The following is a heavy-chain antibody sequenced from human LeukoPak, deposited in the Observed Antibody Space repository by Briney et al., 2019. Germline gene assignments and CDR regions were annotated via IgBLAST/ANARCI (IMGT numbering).Heavy chain of an antibody. Sequence: PGRSLRLSCAASGFTFSSYGMTWVRQAPGKGLEWVANIKQDGSEKYYVDSVKGRFTISRDNAKNSLYLQMNSLRAEDTAVYYCAREAHCSSTSCYAHYYYYYMDVWGKGATVTVSS. CDR1: GFTFSSYG. CDR2: IKQDGSEK. D-gene: IGHD2-2*01. CDR3: AREAHCSSTSCYAHYYYYYMDV. J-gene: IGHJ6*03. V-gene: IGHV3-7*01.